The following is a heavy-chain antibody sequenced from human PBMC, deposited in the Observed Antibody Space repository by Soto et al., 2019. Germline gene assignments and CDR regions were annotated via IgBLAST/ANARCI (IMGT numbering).Heavy chain of an antibody. CDR3: ATDSRNVGRGYFDS. V-gene: IGHV3-53*01. Sequence: EVKVIESGGDLIEPGGSLRLSCAASGFKVGSSYVTWVRQAPGEGLEWVSVIVSGGSTHYADSVTGRFTVSRDVSNNAVYLHMSSVRAEDTAVYFCATDSRNVGRGYFDSWGLGTLVTVSS. J-gene: IGHJ4*02. CDR1: GFKVGSSY. D-gene: IGHD1-26*01. CDR2: IVSGGST.